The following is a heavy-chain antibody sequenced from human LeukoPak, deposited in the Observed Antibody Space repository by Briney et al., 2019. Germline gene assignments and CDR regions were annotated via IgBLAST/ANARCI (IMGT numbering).Heavy chain of an antibody. CDR1: GGSISSSSYY. CDR3: TGGSRFDP. Sequence: SETLSLTCTVSGGSISSSSYYWGWIRQPPGKGLEWIGSIYYSGSTNYNPSLKSRVTISVDTPKNQFSLKLNSVIAADTAVYYCTGGSRFDPWGQGTLVTVSS. J-gene: IGHJ5*02. D-gene: IGHD2-8*02. CDR2: IYYSGST. V-gene: IGHV4-39*07.